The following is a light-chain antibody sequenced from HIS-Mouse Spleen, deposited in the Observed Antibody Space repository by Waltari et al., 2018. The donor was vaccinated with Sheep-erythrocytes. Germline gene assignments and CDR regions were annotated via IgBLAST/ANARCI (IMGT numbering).Light chain of an antibody. Sequence: QSALTQPASVSGSPGQSITLSCTGPSSDVGIYNLVSWYQQHPGKAPKHMIYEGSKRPSGVSNRFSGSKSGNTASLTISGLQAEDEADYYCCSYAGSSTPWVFGGGTKLTVL. CDR1: SSDVGIYNL. J-gene: IGLJ3*02. CDR3: CSYAGSSTPWV. V-gene: IGLV2-23*01. CDR2: EGS.